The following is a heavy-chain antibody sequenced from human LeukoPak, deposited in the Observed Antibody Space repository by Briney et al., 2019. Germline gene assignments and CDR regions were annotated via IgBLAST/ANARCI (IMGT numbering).Heavy chain of an antibody. Sequence: GGSLRLSCAASGFTFSSYGMSWVRQAPGKGLEWVTGITWNGASTGFADSVKGRFTISRDNAKNSLYLGMSSLRAEDTALYYCAREYGDYSSYFDLWGRGTLVTVSS. CDR1: GFTFSSYG. V-gene: IGHV3-20*04. CDR3: AREYGDYSSYFDL. J-gene: IGHJ2*01. D-gene: IGHD4-17*01. CDR2: ITWNGAST.